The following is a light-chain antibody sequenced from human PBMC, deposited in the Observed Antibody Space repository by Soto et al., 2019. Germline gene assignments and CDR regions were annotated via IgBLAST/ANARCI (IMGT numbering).Light chain of an antibody. J-gene: IGKJ1*01. Sequence: TQYQVTLSVPPLQTRPPXWRASQNISRSLAWYQQKPGQGPSLLIYGTSTRAGGVPARFSGGGSGTEFTLTITSLQSEDFAVYYCHQYNGWPRTFGQGTKVDNK. CDR1: QNISRS. V-gene: IGKV3-15*01. CDR2: GTS. CDR3: HQYNGWPRT.